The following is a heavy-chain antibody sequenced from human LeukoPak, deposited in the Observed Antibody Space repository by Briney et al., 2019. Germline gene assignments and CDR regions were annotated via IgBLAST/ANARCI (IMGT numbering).Heavy chain of an antibody. CDR1: GFTFSDYY. CDR3: VRVGMNIHGMDV. D-gene: IGHD2/OR15-2a*01. J-gene: IGHJ6*02. CDR2: ISSSGSTI. V-gene: IGHV3-11*04. Sequence: PGGSLRLSCAASGFTFSDYYMSWIRQAPGKGLEWVSYISSSGSTIYYADSVKGRFTISRDNAKNSLFLQMYSLRAEDTAVYYCVRVGMNIHGMDVWGQGTTVTVSS.